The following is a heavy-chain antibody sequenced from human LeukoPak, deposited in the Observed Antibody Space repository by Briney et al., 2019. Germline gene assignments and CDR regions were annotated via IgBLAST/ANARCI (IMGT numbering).Heavy chain of an antibody. V-gene: IGHV3-48*03. J-gene: IGHJ3*02. D-gene: IGHD6-13*01. Sequence: PGGSLRLSCAASGFTFSSYEMNCVRQAPGKGLEWVSYISSSGSTIYYADSVEGRFTISRDNAKNSLYLQMNSLRAEVTAVYYCARVSLAAAGGDTFDIWGQGTLVTVSS. CDR3: ARVSLAAAGGDTFDI. CDR1: GFTFSSYE. CDR2: ISSSGSTI.